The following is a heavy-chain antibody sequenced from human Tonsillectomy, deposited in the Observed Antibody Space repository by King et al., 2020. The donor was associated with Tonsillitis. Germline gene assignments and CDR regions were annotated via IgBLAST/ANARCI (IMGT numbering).Heavy chain of an antibody. D-gene: IGHD3-22*01. Sequence: QLVPSGAEVKKPGASVKVSCTASGYTFTSYYMHWVRQAPGQGLEWMGIINPSGGSTSYAQKFQGRVTMTRDTSTSTVYMELSSLRSEDTAVYYCASLHYYDSSGYPLSVVDYWGQGTLVTVSS. CDR3: ASLHYYDSSGYPLSVVDY. CDR1: GYTFTSYY. V-gene: IGHV1-46*01. J-gene: IGHJ4*02. CDR2: INPSGGST.